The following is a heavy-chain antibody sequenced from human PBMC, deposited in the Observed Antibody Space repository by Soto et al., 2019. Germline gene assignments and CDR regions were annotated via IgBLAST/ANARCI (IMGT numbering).Heavy chain of an antibody. D-gene: IGHD5-12*01. V-gene: IGHV1-3*01. CDR1: GYTFTSYA. J-gene: IGHJ6*02. Sequence: ASVKVSCKASGYTFTSYAMHWVRQAPGQRLEWMGWINAGNGDTNYSQKFQGRVTMTRDTSASTAYMELRSLRSDDTAVYYCAREGVAPSSYYGMDVWGQGTPVTVSS. CDR3: AREGVAPSSYYGMDV. CDR2: INAGNGDT.